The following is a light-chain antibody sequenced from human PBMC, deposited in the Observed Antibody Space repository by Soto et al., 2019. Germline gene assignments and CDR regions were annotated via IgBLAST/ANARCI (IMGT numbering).Light chain of an antibody. V-gene: IGLV2-23*02. Sequence: QPVLTQPASVSGSPGQSITISCTGTSNDVGSYNLVSWYQQHPGKAPKLMIYEVSKRPSGVSNRFSGSKSGNTASLTISGLPAEDEADYYCCSYASSSTWVFGGGTQLTVL. CDR2: EVS. CDR3: CSYASSSTWV. CDR1: SNDVGSYNL. J-gene: IGLJ3*02.